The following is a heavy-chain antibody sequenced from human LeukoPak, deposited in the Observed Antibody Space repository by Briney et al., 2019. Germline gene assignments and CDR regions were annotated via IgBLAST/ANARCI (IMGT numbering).Heavy chain of an antibody. D-gene: IGHD2-2*01. J-gene: IGHJ4*02. CDR3: ARDHCSSTSCYDY. CDR1: GFTFSDYY. V-gene: IGHV3-11*01. Sequence: GGSLRLSCAASGFTFSDYYMTWIRQAPGEGLEWLSYISGSGTTIYYADSVKGRFTISRDNAKNSLYLQMNSLRAEDTAVYHCARDHCSSTSCYDYWGQGTLVTVSS. CDR2: ISGSGTTI.